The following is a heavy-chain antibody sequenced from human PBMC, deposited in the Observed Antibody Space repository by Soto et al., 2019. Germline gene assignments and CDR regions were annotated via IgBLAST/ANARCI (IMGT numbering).Heavy chain of an antibody. V-gene: IGHV4-38-2*02. CDR2: IYPSVSS. D-gene: IGHD1-1*01. Sequence: SETLSLTCNVSGFAISRGYYWSWVRQTPGKGLEWIGSIYPSVSSYHNPSLETRLTLSIDTSKNQFTLKLASVTAADTALYYCAREKVGTTFFDNWGQGTQVAVSS. CDR3: AREKVGTTFFDN. CDR1: GFAISRGYY. J-gene: IGHJ4*02.